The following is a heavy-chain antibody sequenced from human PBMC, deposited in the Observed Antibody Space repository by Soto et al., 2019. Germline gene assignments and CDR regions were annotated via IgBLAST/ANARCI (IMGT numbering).Heavy chain of an antibody. CDR3: ARGWGYYYGSGSYLDWFDP. D-gene: IGHD3-10*01. CDR1: GGSISSYY. V-gene: IGHV4-59*08. CDR2: IYYSGST. J-gene: IGHJ5*02. Sequence: SETLSLTCTVSGGSISSYYWSWIRQPPGKGLEWIGYIYYSGSTNYNPSLKSRVTISVDTSKNQFSLKLSSVTAADTAVYYCARGWGYYYGSGSYLDWFDPWGQGTLVTVSS.